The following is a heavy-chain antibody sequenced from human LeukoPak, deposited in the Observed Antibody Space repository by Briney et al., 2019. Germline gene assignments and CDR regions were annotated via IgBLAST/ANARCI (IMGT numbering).Heavy chain of an antibody. CDR1: GGSISSYY. Sequence: PSETLSLTCRVSGGSISSYYWGWIRQPPGKGLEWIANIYYSGSTYYNPSLKSRVTISVDTSKNQFSLKLSSATAADTAVYYCARSRSGSGRPYFWFDPWGQGTLVTVSS. V-gene: IGHV4-39*01. CDR3: ARSRSGSGRPYFWFDP. J-gene: IGHJ5*02. D-gene: IGHD3-10*01. CDR2: IYYSGST.